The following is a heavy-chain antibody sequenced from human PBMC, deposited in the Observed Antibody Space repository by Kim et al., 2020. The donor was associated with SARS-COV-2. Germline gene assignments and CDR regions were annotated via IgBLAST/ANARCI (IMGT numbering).Heavy chain of an antibody. J-gene: IGHJ4*02. CDR2: T. CDR3: ARDPGSYNFDY. D-gene: IGHD1-26*01. V-gene: IGHV4-39*02. Sequence: TYYNPSLKSRVTISVDTSKNQFSLKLGSVTAADTAVYYCARDPGSYNFDYWGQGTLVTVSS.